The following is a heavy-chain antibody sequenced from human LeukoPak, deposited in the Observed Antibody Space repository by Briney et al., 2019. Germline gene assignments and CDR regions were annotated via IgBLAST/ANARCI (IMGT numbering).Heavy chain of an antibody. CDR2: IYYSGST. D-gene: IGHD1-26*01. Sequence: PSETLSLTCTVSGGSISSYYWSWIRQPPGKGLEWIGYIYYSGSTNYNPSLKSRVTISVDTSKNQFSLKLSSVTAADTAVYYCARLRWARRELHYYFDYWGQGTLVTVSS. CDR1: GGSISSYY. V-gene: IGHV4-59*08. CDR3: ARLRWARRELHYYFDY. J-gene: IGHJ4*02.